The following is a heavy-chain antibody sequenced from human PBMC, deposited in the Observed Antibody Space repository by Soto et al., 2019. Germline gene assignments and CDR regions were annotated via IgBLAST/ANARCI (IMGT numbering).Heavy chain of an antibody. Sequence: GAVKVSCKTAGYPFTDLYMHWGRQAPGRGMEWMGWIDHTSGASRKTKRFQGRFTMTSDTSTNTVYMELSSLRSDDTPVYFCARDNYGPLDFWGQGTLVTVSS. CDR2: IDHTSGAS. D-gene: IGHD3-10*01. V-gene: IGHV1-2*02. CDR3: ARDNYGPLDF. J-gene: IGHJ4*01. CDR1: GYPFTDLY.